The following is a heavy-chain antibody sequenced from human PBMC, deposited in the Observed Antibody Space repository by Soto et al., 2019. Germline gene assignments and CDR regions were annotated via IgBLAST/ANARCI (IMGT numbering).Heavy chain of an antibody. D-gene: IGHD6-13*01. J-gene: IGHJ4*02. CDR3: ASPSSSWYFDY. CDR2: INSDGSTT. CDR1: GCTFSSYW. Sequence: PGGSLRLSCAASGCTFSSYWMHWVRQAPGKGLAWVSRINSDGSTTTYADSVKGRFTISRDNAKNTLYLQMNSLRAEDTAVYYCASPSSSWYFDYWGQGTLVTVSS. V-gene: IGHV3-74*01.